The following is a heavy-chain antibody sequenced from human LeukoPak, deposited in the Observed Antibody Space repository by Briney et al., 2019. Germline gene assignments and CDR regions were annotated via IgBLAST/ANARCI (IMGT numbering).Heavy chain of an antibody. CDR1: GFTFSTYS. D-gene: IGHD6-13*01. V-gene: IGHV3-21*01. J-gene: IGHJ4*02. CDR2: VSSGSTYI. CDR3: ARDDGSSWYKGLDY. Sequence: PGGSLRLSCAASGFTFSTYSMNWVRQAPGKGPEWVSSVSSGSTYIYYADSVKGRFTISRDNAKNSLYLQMNSLRAEDTAVYYCARDDGSSWYKGLDYWGQGTLVTVPS.